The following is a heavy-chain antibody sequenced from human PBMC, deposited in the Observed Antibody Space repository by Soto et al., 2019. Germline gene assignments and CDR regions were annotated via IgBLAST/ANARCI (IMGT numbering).Heavy chain of an antibody. CDR1: GGTFSSYA. Sequence: GASVKVSCKXSGGTFSSYAISWVRQAPGQGLEWMGGIIPIFGTANYAQKFQGRVTITADESTSTAYMELSSLRSEDTAVYYCASTVTGAFDIWGQGTMVTVSS. CDR2: IIPIFGTA. V-gene: IGHV1-69*13. CDR3: ASTVTGAFDI. D-gene: IGHD4-17*01. J-gene: IGHJ3*02.